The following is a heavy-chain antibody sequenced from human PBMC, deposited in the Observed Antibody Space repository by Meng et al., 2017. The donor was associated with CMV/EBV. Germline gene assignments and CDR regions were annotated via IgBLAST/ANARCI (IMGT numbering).Heavy chain of an antibody. D-gene: IGHD6-13*01. CDR2: IRYDGSNK. V-gene: IGHV3-30*02. CDR3: AKDDFWGSSSWYYFDY. J-gene: IGHJ4*02. CDR1: GFTLSSYG. Sequence: GGSLRLSCAASGFTLSSYGMHWVRQAPGKGLEWAAFIRYDGSNKYYADSVKGRFTISRDNSKNTLYLQMNSLRAEDTAVYYCAKDDFWGSSSWYYFDYWGQGTLVTVSS.